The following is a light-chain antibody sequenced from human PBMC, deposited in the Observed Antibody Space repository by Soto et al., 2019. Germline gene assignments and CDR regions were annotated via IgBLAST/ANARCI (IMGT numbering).Light chain of an antibody. Sequence: EIVLTQSPGTLSLSPGERDTIACRASQSGSSNYLAWYQQKPGQAPRLLIYGASSRVTGIPDRFSGSRSGTDVTHTISTLAPEDFAVYYCQQYGSSPPLLAFGPGPKVDF. J-gene: IGKJ3*01. V-gene: IGKV3-20*01. CDR3: QQYGSSPPLLA. CDR1: QSGSSNY. CDR2: GAS.